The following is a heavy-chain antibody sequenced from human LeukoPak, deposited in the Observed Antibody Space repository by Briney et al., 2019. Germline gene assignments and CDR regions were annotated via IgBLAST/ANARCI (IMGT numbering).Heavy chain of an antibody. CDR1: GGSISSSSYY. CDR2: IYYSGST. V-gene: IGHV4-39*01. CDR3: ARHEGGYDILTGYYQSNFDY. D-gene: IGHD3-9*01. Sequence: SETLSHTCTVSGGSISSSSYYWGWIRQPPGKGLEWIGSIYYSGSTYYNPSLKSRVTISVDTSKNQFSLKLNSVTAADTAVYYCARHEGGYDILTGYYQSNFDYWGQGTLVTVSS. J-gene: IGHJ4*02.